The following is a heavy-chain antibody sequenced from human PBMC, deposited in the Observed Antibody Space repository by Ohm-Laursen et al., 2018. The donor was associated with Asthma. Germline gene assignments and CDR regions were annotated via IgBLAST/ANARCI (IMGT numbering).Heavy chain of an antibody. CDR2: ISYDGSNK. V-gene: IGHV3-30*03. CDR1: GFTFSSYG. J-gene: IGHJ3*02. CDR3: ARSMYYYDSSGYHVDDAFDI. Sequence: SLRLSCTASGFTFSSYGMHWVRQAPGKGLEWVAVISYDGSNKYYADSVKGRFTISRDNSKNTLYLQMNSLRAEDTAVYYCARSMYYYDSSGYHVDDAFDIWGQGTMVTVSS. D-gene: IGHD3-22*01.